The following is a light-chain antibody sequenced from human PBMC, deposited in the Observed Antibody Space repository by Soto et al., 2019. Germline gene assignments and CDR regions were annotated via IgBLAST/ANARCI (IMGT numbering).Light chain of an antibody. J-gene: IGKJ1*01. Sequence: DIQMTQSPPTLSASVGDRVTITCRASQSIRHYLAWYQQMPGKAPKLLIYGASTLQSGVPSRFSGSGSGTEFPLTISSLQPDDFGPYFCQLHNSYSQTCGQGTKVEIK. CDR1: QSIRHY. V-gene: IGKV1-5*01. CDR3: QLHNSYSQT. CDR2: GAS.